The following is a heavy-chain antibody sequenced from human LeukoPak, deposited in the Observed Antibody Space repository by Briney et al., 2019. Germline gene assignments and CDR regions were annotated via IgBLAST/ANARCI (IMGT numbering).Heavy chain of an antibody. Sequence: GSLTLSCAASGFTISTFEMHWVRQAPGKGLEWVSYISYSGTSIYYADSVKGRFTLSRDNARNSLYLQMDSLRAEDTAVYYCARVSGEKITPAEYFQHWGQVTLVTVSS. J-gene: IGHJ1*01. V-gene: IGHV3-48*03. D-gene: IGHD3-10*01. CDR2: ISYSGTSI. CDR3: ARVSGEKITPAEYFQH. CDR1: GFTISTFE.